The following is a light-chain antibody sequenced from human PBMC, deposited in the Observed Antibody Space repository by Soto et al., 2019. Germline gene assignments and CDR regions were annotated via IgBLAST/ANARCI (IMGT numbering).Light chain of an antibody. Sequence: QSVLTQPASVTGSPGQSITISCTGTSSDVGSYNAVSWYQQDPGKAPKVIIYEVSKRPSGVSDRFSVSKSGNTASLTISGLQAEDEADYHCCSRGGPSPTYVFGTGTKLTVL. J-gene: IGLJ1*01. CDR1: SSDVGSYNA. V-gene: IGLV2-23*02. CDR2: EVS. CDR3: CSRGGPSPTYV.